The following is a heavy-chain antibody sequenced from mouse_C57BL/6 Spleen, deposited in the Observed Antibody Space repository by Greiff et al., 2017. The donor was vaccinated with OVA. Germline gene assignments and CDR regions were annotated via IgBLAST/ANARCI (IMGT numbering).Heavy chain of an antibody. Sequence: VQLQQSGPELVKPGASVKISCKASGYTFTDYYMNWVKQSHGKSLEWIGDINPNNGGTSYNQKFKGKATLTVDKSSSTAYMELRSLTSEDSAVYYCARGGMDYYAMDYWGQGTSVTVSA. CDR3: ARGGMDYYAMDY. CDR1: GYTFTDYY. CDR2: INPNNGGT. J-gene: IGHJ4*01. V-gene: IGHV1-26*01. D-gene: IGHD2-10*02.